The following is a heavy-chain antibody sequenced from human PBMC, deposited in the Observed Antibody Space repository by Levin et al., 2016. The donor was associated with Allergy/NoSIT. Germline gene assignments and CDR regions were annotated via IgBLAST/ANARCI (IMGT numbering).Heavy chain of an antibody. CDR1: GYTFSTYV. D-gene: IGHD4-17*01. V-gene: IGHV1-3*01. CDR2: VNAGNDKT. J-gene: IGHJ3*02. CDR3: ARGPTSATTWGTLDM. Sequence: ASVKVSCKASGYTFSTYVIHWVRQAPGQRLEWMGWVNAGNDKTGYSQRFQNRLSLSTDTSASIAYMDLSSLTSEDTALYYCARGPTSATTWGTLDMWGQGTNGHRLF.